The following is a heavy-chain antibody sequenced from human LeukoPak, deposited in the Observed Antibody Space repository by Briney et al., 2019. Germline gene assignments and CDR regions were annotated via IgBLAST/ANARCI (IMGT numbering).Heavy chain of an antibody. CDR1: GSTFSDAW. V-gene: IGHV3-15*01. CDR3: STSLRGSDCCLDY. Sequence: PGGSLRLSCAVSGSTFSDAWVSWVRQAPGMGLEWVGRIKSKTDGGTTDYAAPVKGRFSISRDDSSGTLYRLMNSLKIEDTAVYYCSTSLRGSDCCLDYWGQGTLVAVSS. D-gene: IGHD2-21*02. J-gene: IGHJ4*02. CDR2: IKSKTDGGTT.